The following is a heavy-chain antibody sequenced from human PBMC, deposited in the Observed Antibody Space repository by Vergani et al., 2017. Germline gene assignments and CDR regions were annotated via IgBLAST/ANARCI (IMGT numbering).Heavy chain of an antibody. CDR2: ISGSGGST. D-gene: IGHD3-10*01. V-gene: IGHV3-23*04. J-gene: IGHJ6*02. CDR1: GFTFSSYA. CDR3: AKDPWFGELLYLPPRYGMDV. Sequence: EVDLVESGGGLAQPGGSLRLSCAASGFTFSSYAMSWVRQAPGKGLEWVSAISGSGGSTYYADSVKGRFTISRDNSKNTLYLQMNSLRAEDTAVYYCAKDPWFGELLYLPPRYGMDVWGQGTTVTVSS.